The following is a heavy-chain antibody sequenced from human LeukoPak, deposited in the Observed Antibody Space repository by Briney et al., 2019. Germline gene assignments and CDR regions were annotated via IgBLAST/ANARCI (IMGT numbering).Heavy chain of an antibody. CDR1: GFTFSSYW. CDR3: ARANEDHYDSSGYYSFDH. CDR2: INSDGSST. Sequence: PGGSLRLSCAASGFTFSSYWMHWVRQAPGKGLVWVSRINSDGSSTSYAGSVKGRFTISRDNAKNTLYLHMNSLRAEDTAVYYCARANEDHYDSSGYYSFDHWGQGTLGTVSS. V-gene: IGHV3-74*01. D-gene: IGHD3-22*01. J-gene: IGHJ4*02.